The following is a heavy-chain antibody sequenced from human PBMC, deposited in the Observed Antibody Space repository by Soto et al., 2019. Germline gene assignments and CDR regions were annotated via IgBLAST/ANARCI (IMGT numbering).Heavy chain of an antibody. CDR1: GYTFTSYG. V-gene: IGHV1-18*04. CDR2: ISAYNGNT. D-gene: IGHD2-2*01. J-gene: IGHJ4*02. CDR3: ARDHCSSTSCHRGVDY. Sequence: ASVKVSCKASGYTFTSYGISWVRQAPGQGLEWMGWISAYNGNTNYAQKLQGRVTMTTDTSTSTAYMELRSLRSDDTAVYYCARDHCSSTSCHRGVDYWGQGTLVTVSS.